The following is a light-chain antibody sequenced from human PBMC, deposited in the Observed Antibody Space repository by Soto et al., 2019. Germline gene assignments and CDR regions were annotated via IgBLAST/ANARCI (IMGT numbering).Light chain of an antibody. CDR3: EQYNSFPWT. CDR2: DGS. J-gene: IGKJ1*01. CDR1: QSISNW. Sequence: DIQMTQSPSTLSASVGDRVTITCRASQSISNWLAWSQQKPGKAPKLLIYDGSSLESGVPSRFSGSGSGTEFTLTISSLQPADFATYYCEQYNSFPWTFGQGPKVVIK. V-gene: IGKV1-5*01.